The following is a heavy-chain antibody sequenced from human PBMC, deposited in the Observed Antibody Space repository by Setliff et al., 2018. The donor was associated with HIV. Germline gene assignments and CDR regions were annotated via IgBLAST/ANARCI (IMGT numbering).Heavy chain of an antibody. J-gene: IGHJ4*02. D-gene: IGHD3-3*01. CDR3: ARSQPDTIFGVVTFDC. CDR2: VYYRGRT. Sequence: LSLTCTVSGGSMSSSGPGYYWGWVRQTPGGGLEWIGSVYYRGRTYYNPSLKSRVTISVDTSKNQLSLRLTSMAAADTAMYYCARSQPDTIFGVVTFDCWGQGKMVTVSS. CDR1: GGSMSSSGPGYY. V-gene: IGHV4-39*01.